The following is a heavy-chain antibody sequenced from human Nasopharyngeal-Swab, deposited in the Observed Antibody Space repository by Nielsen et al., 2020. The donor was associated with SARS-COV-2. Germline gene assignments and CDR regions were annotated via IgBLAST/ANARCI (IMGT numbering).Heavy chain of an antibody. Sequence: GESLKISCAASGFTFNIYWMSWVRQAPGEGLEWVATIKKDGSERYYADSVKGRFTISRDNAKNSVYLQMNGLSVEDTAVYYCARPSGGNAFWYFDLWGRGTLVTVSS. CDR3: ARPSGGNAFWYFDL. D-gene: IGHD4-23*01. V-gene: IGHV3-7*03. J-gene: IGHJ2*01. CDR2: IKKDGSER. CDR1: GFTFNIYW.